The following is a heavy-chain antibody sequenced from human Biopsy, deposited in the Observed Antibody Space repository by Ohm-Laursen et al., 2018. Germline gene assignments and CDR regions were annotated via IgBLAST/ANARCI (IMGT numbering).Heavy chain of an antibody. CDR3: ARGGTLVVVPTAVLHSFDI. CDR2: ISTYNGNT. D-gene: IGHD2-2*01. V-gene: IGHV1-18*01. CDR1: GYTFSSYG. J-gene: IGHJ3*02. Sequence: GASVKVSCKASGYTFSSYGINWVRQAPGQGLEWLGWISTYNGNTNYAQNLQGRVTMTTDTSTSTAYMELRSLRSDDTAVNYCARGGTLVVVPTAVLHSFDIWGQGTMVTVSS.